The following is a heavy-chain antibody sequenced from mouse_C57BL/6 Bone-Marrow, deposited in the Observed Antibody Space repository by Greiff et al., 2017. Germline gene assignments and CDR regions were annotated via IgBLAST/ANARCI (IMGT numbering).Heavy chain of an antibody. V-gene: IGHV5-12*01. CDR1: GFTFSDYY. Sequence: EVQRVESGGGLVQPGGSLKLSCAASGFTFSDYYMYWVRQTPEKRLEWVAYISNGGGSTYYPDTVKGRFTISRDNAKNTLYLQMSRLKSEDTAMYYCARHTFAYWGQGTLVTVSA. CDR3: ARHTFAY. CDR2: ISNGGGST. J-gene: IGHJ3*01.